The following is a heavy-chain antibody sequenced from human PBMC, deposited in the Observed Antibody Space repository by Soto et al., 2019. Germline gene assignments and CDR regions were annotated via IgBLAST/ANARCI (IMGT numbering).Heavy chain of an antibody. V-gene: IGHV4-31*03. D-gene: IGHD1-26*01. CDR3: ASRVPRRSYLGLFHY. J-gene: IGHJ4*01. CDR2: ISNSGSS. CDR1: AVSISNDGYF. Sequence: QVQLQESGPGLVEPSQTLSLTCTVSAVSISNDGYFWTWIRQRPGKGPEWIGYISNSGSSFSNPALRSRLAFSIDTSKNQFSLKLTFMTAADTAIYYCASRVPRRSYLGLFHYWGDGTLVTVSS.